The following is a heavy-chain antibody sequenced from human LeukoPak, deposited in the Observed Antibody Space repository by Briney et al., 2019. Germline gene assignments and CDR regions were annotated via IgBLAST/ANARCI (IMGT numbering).Heavy chain of an antibody. J-gene: IGHJ5*02. CDR1: CYIFTNYW. D-gene: IGHD6-13*01. Sequence: GASLKISYEGSCYIFTNYWIAWVRPMPGKGVEWMGIIYPGDSNTRYSPSFQGQVTISVDTSINTAYLQWISLKASDTAIYYCARHPIAGGGAYNWFDPWGQGTLVTVSS. V-gene: IGHV5-51*01. CDR2: IYPGDSNT. CDR3: ARHPIAGGGAYNWFDP.